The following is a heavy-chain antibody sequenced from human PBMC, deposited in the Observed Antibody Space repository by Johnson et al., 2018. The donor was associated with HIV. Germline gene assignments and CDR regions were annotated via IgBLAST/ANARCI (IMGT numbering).Heavy chain of an antibody. CDR1: GFTFSSYG. CDR2: IWYDGSNK. CDR3: AREGGGTVVLGDEGAFDI. J-gene: IGHJ3*02. Sequence: HVQLVESGGGVVQPGRSLRLSCAASGFTFSSYGMHWVRQAPGKGLEWVAVIWYDGSNKYYADSVKGRFTISRDNAKNSLFLQMNSLRAEDTSVYYCAREGGGTVVLGDEGAFDIWVQGTMVTVSS. V-gene: IGHV3-33*01. D-gene: IGHD3-10*01.